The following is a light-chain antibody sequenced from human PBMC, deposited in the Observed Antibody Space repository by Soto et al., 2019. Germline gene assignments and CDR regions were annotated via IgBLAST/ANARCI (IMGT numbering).Light chain of an antibody. CDR2: GAS. CDR1: QSIRHY. CDR3: QHHNSYYQT. V-gene: IGKV1-5*01. Sequence: DIQMTQSPPTLSASVGDRITITCRASQSIRHYLAWYQQIPGKAPKLLIYGASTLQSGVPSRFSGSGSGTELTLTISSLQPDDFGTYFCQHHNSYYQTFGQGTKVDIK. J-gene: IGKJ1*01.